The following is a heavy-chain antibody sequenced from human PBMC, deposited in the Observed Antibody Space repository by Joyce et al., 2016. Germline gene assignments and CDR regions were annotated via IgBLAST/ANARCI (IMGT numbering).Heavy chain of an antibody. D-gene: IGHD6-6*01. CDR2: INADNGNT. J-gene: IGHJ4*02. CDR1: GYTFTSYA. Sequence: QVKLVQSGAEVKKPGASVKVSCKASGYTFTSYARHWVRQAPGQRPEWMGGINADNGNTKYSQKFQGRVTMTRDTSASIVYMELGSLRSEDAALFYCARAARRGNFDYWGQGTLVTVSS. V-gene: IGHV1-3*01. CDR3: ARAARRGNFDY.